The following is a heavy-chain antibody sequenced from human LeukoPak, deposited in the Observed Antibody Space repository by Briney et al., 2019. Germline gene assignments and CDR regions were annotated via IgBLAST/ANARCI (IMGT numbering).Heavy chain of an antibody. J-gene: IGHJ3*02. CDR1: GFTFSNYG. CDR3: AKDGASSSVWAFDI. Sequence: GGSLTLSCAASGFTFSNYGMHWVRQAPGKGLEWVAFIRNDGSTKYYVDSVKGRFVISRDNSRNTLYLYMNSLRAEDSAVYYCAKDGASSSVWAFDIWGQGTLVTVSS. V-gene: IGHV3-30*02. D-gene: IGHD3-10*01. CDR2: IRNDGSTK.